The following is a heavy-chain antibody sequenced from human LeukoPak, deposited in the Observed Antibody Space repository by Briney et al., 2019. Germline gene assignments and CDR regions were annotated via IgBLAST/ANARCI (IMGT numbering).Heavy chain of an antibody. D-gene: IGHD3-3*01. CDR3: ARVTYYDFWSGSLFNP. Sequence: PGGSLRLSCAASGFTFSSYAMSWVRQAPGKGLEWVANIKQDGSEKYYVDSVKGRFTISRDNAKNSLYLQMNSLRAEDTAVYYCARVTYYDFWSGSLFNPWGQGTLVTVSS. CDR2: IKQDGSEK. V-gene: IGHV3-7*01. J-gene: IGHJ5*02. CDR1: GFTFSSYA.